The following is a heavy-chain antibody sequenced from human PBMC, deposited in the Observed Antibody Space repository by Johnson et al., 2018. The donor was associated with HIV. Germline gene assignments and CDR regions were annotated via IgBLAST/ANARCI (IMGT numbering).Heavy chain of an antibody. CDR1: GFTFSSYA. D-gene: IGHD1-26*01. V-gene: IGHV3-9*01. J-gene: IGHJ3*02. CDR3: AREGVWVKAFDI. CDR2: ISWNSGSI. Sequence: EVQLVESGGGVVQPGRSLRLSCAASGFTFSSYAMHWVRQAPGKGLEWVSGISWNSGSIGYADSVKGRFTISRDNAKNSLYLQMNSLRAEDTAVYYCAREGVWVKAFDIWGQGTMVTVSS.